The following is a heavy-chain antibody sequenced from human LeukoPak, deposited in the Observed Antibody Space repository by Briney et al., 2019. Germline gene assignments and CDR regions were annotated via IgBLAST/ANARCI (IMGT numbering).Heavy chain of an antibody. D-gene: IGHD2-2*01. Sequence: GASVKVSCKASGYTFTGYYMHWVRQAPGQGLEWMGWINPNIAGTNYAQKFQGRVTMTRDKSISTAYMELSRLRSDDTAVYYCANLREACSSTSCPQMDVWGQGTTVTVSS. CDR3: ANLREACSSTSCPQMDV. V-gene: IGHV1-2*02. J-gene: IGHJ6*02. CDR1: GYTFTGYY. CDR2: INPNIAGT.